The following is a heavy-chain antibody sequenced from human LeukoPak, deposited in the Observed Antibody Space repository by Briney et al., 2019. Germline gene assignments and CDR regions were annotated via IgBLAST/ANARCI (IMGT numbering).Heavy chain of an antibody. CDR1: GFTFDDYA. J-gene: IGHJ4*02. V-gene: IGHV3-9*01. D-gene: IGHD1-26*01. CDR3: ARVGYSGSYLDY. Sequence: GGSLRLSCAASGFTFDDYAMHWVRQAPGMGLEWVSGISWNSGSIGYADSVKGRFTISRDNAKNSLYLQMNSLRAEDTAVYYCARVGYSGSYLDYWGQGTLVTVSS. CDR2: ISWNSGSI.